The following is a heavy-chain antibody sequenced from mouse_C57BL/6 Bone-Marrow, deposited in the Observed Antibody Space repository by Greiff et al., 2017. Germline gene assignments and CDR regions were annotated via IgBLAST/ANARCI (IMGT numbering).Heavy chain of an antibody. CDR3: ARSRYYGSSYDWYFDV. CDR1: GYAFSSSW. Sequence: VQLQQSGPELVKPGASVKISCKASGYAFSSSWMNWVKQRPGKGLEWIGRIYPGDGDTTYNGKFKGKATLTADKSSSTAYMQLSSLTSEDSAVYFCARSRYYGSSYDWYFDVWGTGTTVTVSS. D-gene: IGHD1-1*01. V-gene: IGHV1-82*01. J-gene: IGHJ1*03. CDR2: IYPGDGDT.